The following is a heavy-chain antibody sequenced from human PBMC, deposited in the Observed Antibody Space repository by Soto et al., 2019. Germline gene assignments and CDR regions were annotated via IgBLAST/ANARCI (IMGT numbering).Heavy chain of an antibody. J-gene: IGHJ6*02. CDR3: ARDSIAAAGTYYGMDV. V-gene: IGHV4-30-4*01. D-gene: IGHD6-13*01. Sequence: PSETLSLTCTVSGGSISSGDYYWSWIRQPPGKGLEWIGYIYYSGSTYYNPSLKSRVTISVDTSKNQFSLKLSSVTAADTAVYYCARDSIAAAGTYYGMDVWGQGTTVTVSS. CDR2: IYYSGST. CDR1: GGSISSGDYY.